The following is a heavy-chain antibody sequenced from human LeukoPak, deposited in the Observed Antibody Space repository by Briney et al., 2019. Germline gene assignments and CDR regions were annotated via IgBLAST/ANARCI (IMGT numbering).Heavy chain of an antibody. CDR1: GFTFSSYV. J-gene: IGHJ3*02. CDR2: ISYDGSNK. V-gene: IGHV3-30*04. Sequence: PGGSLRLSCAASGFTFSSYVMHWVRQAPGKGLEWVAVISYDGSNKYYADSVKGRFTISRDNSKNTLYLQMNSLRAEDTAVYYCARRGGDYDAFDIWGQGTMVTVSS. CDR3: ARRGGDYDAFDI. D-gene: IGHD4-17*01.